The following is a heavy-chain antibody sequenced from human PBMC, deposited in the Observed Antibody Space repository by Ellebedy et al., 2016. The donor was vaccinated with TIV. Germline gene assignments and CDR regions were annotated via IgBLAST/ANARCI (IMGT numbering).Heavy chain of an antibody. CDR1: GGSIRGSGSY. J-gene: IGHJ6*02. V-gene: IGHV4-39*01. CDR3: AGLETAYYYAMDV. Sequence: MPSETLSLTCGVSGGSIRGSGSYWGWLSQPPGKGLEWIGSILHTGSPYYKPSLESRVTMSIDSSKNQVSLELRSVTAADTAVYYCAGLETAYYYAMDVWGQGTTVIVSS. D-gene: IGHD3-3*01. CDR2: ILHTGSP.